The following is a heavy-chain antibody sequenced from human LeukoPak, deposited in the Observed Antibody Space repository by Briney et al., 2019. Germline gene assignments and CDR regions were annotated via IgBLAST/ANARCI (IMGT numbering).Heavy chain of an antibody. J-gene: IGHJ4*02. CDR1: GYTFTGYY. CDR3: ARSGFDSYEMFGY. CDR2: INPNSGGT. D-gene: IGHD5-18*01. V-gene: IGHV1-2*06. Sequence: ASVKVSCKASGYTFTGYYMHWVRQAPGQGIEWMGRINPNSGGTNYAQKFQGRVTMTRDTSISTAYMELSRLRSDDTAVYYCARSGFDSYEMFGYWGQGTLVTVSS.